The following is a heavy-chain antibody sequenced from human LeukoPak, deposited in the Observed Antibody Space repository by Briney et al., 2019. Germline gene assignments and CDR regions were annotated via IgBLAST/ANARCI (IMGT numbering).Heavy chain of an antibody. CDR1: GFTFSSYA. Sequence: GGSLRLSCAASGFTFSSYAMSWVRQAPGKGLEGVGRIKSKTDGGTTDYAAPVKGRFTVSRDDSKNTLYLQMNSLKTEDTAVYYCTTDRSIAIRPLFDYWGQGILVTVSS. D-gene: IGHD6-6*01. J-gene: IGHJ4*02. V-gene: IGHV3-15*01. CDR2: IKSKTDGGTT. CDR3: TTDRSIAIRPLFDY.